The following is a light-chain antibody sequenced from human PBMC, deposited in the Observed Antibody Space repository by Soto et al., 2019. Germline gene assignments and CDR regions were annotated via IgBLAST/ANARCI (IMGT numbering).Light chain of an antibody. CDR1: QGISSY. CDR3: QQLNSYPPI. J-gene: IGKJ4*01. CDR2: AAS. V-gene: IGKV1-9*01. Sequence: DIQLTQSPSFLSASVGDRVTITCRASQGISSYLAWYQQKPGKAPKLLIYAASTLQSGVPSRFSGSGSGTEFPLTISSLQPEDFATYYCQQLNSYPPIFGGGTKVEIK.